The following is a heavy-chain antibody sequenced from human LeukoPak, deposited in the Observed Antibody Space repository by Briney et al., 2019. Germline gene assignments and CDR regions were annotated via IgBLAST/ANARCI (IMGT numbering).Heavy chain of an antibody. CDR3: ARTSPGFGVIGVFDI. V-gene: IGHV3-53*01. J-gene: IGHJ3*02. D-gene: IGHD3-10*01. CDR2: IYTSGIT. CDR1: GFTVSSNF. Sequence: GGSLRLSCAVSGFTVSSNFMSWVRQAPGKGPEWVSVIYTSGITYYADSVKGRFTISRDNSKNTLSLQMNSLRAEDTAVYYCARTSPGFGVIGVFDIWGQGTMVTVSS.